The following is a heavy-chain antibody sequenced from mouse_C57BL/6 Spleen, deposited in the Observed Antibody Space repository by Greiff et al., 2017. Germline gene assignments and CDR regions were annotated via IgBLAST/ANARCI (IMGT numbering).Heavy chain of an antibody. Sequence: VQLQQSGPGLVAPSQSLSITCTVSGFSLTSYGVHWVRQPPGKGLEWMVVIWSDGSTTYNSALKSRLCISKDNSKSQVFLKMNSLQTDDTAMYYCARQDYYGSSYAMDYWGQGTSVTVSS. D-gene: IGHD1-1*01. CDR2: IWSDGST. J-gene: IGHJ4*01. CDR3: ARQDYYGSSYAMDY. CDR1: GFSLTSYG. V-gene: IGHV2-6-1*01.